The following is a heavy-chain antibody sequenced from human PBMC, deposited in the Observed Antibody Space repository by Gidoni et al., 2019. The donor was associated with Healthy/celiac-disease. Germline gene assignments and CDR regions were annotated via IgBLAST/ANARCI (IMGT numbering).Heavy chain of an antibody. CDR2: ILYDGSSK. CDR1: GFTFSSYA. Sequence: GFTFSSYAMHWVRQAPGKGLEWVALILYDGSSKYYAESVKGRFTISRDNSKNTLYLQTNSLRAEDTAVYYCAKDLSWQHHNYCYDMDVWGKGTTVTVSS. V-gene: IGHV3-30*04. CDR3: AKDLSWQHHNYCYDMDV. J-gene: IGHJ6*03. D-gene: IGHD6-13*01.